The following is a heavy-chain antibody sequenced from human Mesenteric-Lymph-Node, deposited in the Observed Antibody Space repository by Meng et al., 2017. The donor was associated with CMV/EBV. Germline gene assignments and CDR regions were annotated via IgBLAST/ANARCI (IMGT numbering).Heavy chain of an antibody. Sequence: GESLKISCAASGFTFSSYSMNWVRQAPGKGLEWVSSISSSSSYIYYADSVKGRFTISRDNSKDTLYLQLNSLRADDTAVYYCAKDSPVAGTGAFDIWGQGTMVTVSS. CDR1: GFTFSSYS. D-gene: IGHD6-19*01. V-gene: IGHV3-21*04. CDR3: AKDSPVAGTGAFDI. CDR2: ISSSSSYI. J-gene: IGHJ3*02.